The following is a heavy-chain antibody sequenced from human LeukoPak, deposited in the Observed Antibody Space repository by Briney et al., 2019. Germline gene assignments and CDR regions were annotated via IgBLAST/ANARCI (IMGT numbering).Heavy chain of an antibody. D-gene: IGHD5-18*01. J-gene: IGHJ4*02. CDR3: ARETSVDTAVDY. CDR1: GGTFISYA. Sequence: SVKVSCKASGGTFISYAISWVRQAPGQGLEWMGGIIPIFGTANYAQKFQGRVTITADESTSTAYMELSSLRSEDTAVYYCARETSVDTAVDYWGQGTLVTVSS. CDR2: IIPIFGTA. V-gene: IGHV1-69*13.